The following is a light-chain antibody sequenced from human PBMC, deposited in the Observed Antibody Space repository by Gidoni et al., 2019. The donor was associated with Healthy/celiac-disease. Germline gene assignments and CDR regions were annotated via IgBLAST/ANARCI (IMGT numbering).Light chain of an antibody. J-gene: IGKJ1*01. V-gene: IGKV2-28*01. Sequence: IVMTQSPLSLPVTPGEPASISCRSSQSLLHSNGYNYLDWYLQKPGQSPQLLIYLGSNRASGVPDRFRGSGSGTDFKLKISRVEAEDVGVYYCMQALQTPPWTFGQGTKVEIK. CDR1: QSLLHSNGYNY. CDR3: MQALQTPPWT. CDR2: LGS.